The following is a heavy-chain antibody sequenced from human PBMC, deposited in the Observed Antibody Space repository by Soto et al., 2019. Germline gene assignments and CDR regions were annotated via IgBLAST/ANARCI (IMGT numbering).Heavy chain of an antibody. J-gene: IGHJ4*02. Sequence: EVQLVESGGDSGQPGGSLRLSCAASGFTFSTFSMNWVRQAPGRGLEWISYISGGGRPISYADSVKGRFTISRDNAKNSLYLQMDSLTDEDTAVYYCARDLGWAFDSWGQGTLVTVSS. V-gene: IGHV3-48*02. D-gene: IGHD6-19*01. CDR1: GFTFSTFS. CDR3: ARDLGWAFDS. CDR2: ISGGGRPI.